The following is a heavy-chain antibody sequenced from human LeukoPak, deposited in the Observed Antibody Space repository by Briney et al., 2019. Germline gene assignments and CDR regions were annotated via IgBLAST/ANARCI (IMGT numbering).Heavy chain of an antibody. CDR3: AKVMGRRLLWFGDGNYFDY. V-gene: IGHV3-30*18. D-gene: IGHD3-10*01. CDR1: GFTFSSYG. Sequence: GGSLRLSCAASGFTFSSYGMHWVRQAPGKGLEWVAVISYDGSNKYYSDSVRGRFTISRDNSKNTLYLQMNSLRAEDTAVYYCAKVMGRRLLWFGDGNYFDYWGQGTLVTVSS. J-gene: IGHJ4*02. CDR2: ISYDGSNK.